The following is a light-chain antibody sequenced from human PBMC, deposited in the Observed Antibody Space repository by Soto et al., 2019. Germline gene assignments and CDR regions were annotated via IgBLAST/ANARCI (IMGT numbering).Light chain of an antibody. J-gene: IGKJ5*01. CDR1: QSLLYNHTYNY. CDR3: MQTLQGVT. V-gene: IGKV2-28*01. Sequence: DIMMTQSPLILPVAPGEPASISCRSSQSLLYNHTYNYLDWYLQKPGQSPQLLIYLVSNRASGVPDRFSGSGTGTDFTLRVSRVEAEDVGTYYCMQTLQGVTLGQGTRLEIQ. CDR2: LVS.